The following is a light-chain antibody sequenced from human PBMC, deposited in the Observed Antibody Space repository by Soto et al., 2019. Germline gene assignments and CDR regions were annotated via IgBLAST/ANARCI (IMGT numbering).Light chain of an antibody. CDR1: QGISSY. V-gene: IGKV1-9*01. CDR2: AVS. CDR3: QQLNTYPLT. Sequence: DIQLTQSPSFLSASVGDRVTITCRASQGISSYLAWYQQEPGKATKLLIYAVSTLPSGVPSRFSGSGSGTEFTLTIISLQPEDFATYYCQQLNTYPLTFGGGTKVEIK. J-gene: IGKJ4*01.